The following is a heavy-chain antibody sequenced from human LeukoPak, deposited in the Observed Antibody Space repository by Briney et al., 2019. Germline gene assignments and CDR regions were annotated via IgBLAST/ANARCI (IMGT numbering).Heavy chain of an antibody. D-gene: IGHD6-19*01. CDR3: ARHKAVAITYFDH. CDR2: IRSKTYGATT. J-gene: IGHJ4*02. V-gene: IGHV3-49*04. Sequence: GGSLRLSCATSGFTFGDYAMSWVRRAPGKGLEWVGFIRSKTYGATTEYATSVKGRFTISRDDSKSIAYLQMNGLETEDTAFYYCARHKAVAITYFDHWGQGTLVTVSS. CDR1: GFTFGDYA.